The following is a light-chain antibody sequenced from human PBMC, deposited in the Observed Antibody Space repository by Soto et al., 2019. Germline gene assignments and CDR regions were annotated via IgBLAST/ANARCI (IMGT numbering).Light chain of an antibody. CDR1: QGISTW. J-gene: IGKJ1*01. Sequence: DIEMTQSPPTLSAFVGDRVTITCRASQGISTWLAWYQQKPGKAPKLLIYRASSLESGVPSRFSGSGSGTEFTLTINSLQPDDFATYYCQQYTENWTFGQGTKVEIK. CDR3: QQYTENWT. V-gene: IGKV1-5*03. CDR2: RAS.